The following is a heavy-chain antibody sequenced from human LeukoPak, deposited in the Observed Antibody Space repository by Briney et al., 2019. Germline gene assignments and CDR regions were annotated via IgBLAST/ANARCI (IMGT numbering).Heavy chain of an antibody. CDR1: GFTFSSYD. CDR2: IWYDGSNK. CDR3: AREYSSGWYLGY. D-gene: IGHD6-19*01. Sequence: PGGSLRLSCAASGFTFSSYDMHWVRQAPGKGLEWVALIWYDGSNKYYADSVKGRFTISRDNSKNTLYLQMNSLRAEDTAVYYCAREYSSGWYLGYWGQGTLVTVSS. J-gene: IGHJ4*02. V-gene: IGHV3-33*01.